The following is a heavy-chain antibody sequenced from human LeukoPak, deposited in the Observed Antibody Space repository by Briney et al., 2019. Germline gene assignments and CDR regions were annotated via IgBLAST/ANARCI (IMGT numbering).Heavy chain of an antibody. D-gene: IGHD1-14*01. CDR3: ARAGGLIDP. V-gene: IGHV4-59*01. CDR1: GFTFSSYA. CDR2: IYYSGST. J-gene: IGHJ5*02. Sequence: GSLRLSCAASGFTFSSYAMSWIRQPPGKGLEWIGYIYYSGSTNYNPSLKSRVTISVDTSKNQFSLKLSSVTAADTAVYYCARAGGLIDPWGQGTLVTVSS.